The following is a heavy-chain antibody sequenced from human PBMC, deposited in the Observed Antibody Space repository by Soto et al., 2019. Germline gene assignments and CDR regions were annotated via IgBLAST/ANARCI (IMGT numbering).Heavy chain of an antibody. Sequence: QVQLMQSGAEVKKPGASVKVSCKASGDTFTDYYIHWVRQAPGQGLEWMGTVNPSGGHTTYAQHFLGRVTXTXAXSXXTLYMELTSLTSAATAVYYCARGGHVVVVTAALDYWGQGTLVTVSS. V-gene: IGHV1-46*01. CDR2: VNPSGGHT. CDR1: GDTFTDYY. J-gene: IGHJ4*02. D-gene: IGHD2-21*02. CDR3: ARGGHVVVVTAALDY.